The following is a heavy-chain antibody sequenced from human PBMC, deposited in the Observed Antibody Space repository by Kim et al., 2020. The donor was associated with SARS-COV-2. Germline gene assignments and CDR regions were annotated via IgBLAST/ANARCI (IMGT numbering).Heavy chain of an antibody. CDR3: ARVYYGDYCFDY. J-gene: IGHJ4*02. Sequence: YYADSVKGRFTISRDNAKNSLYLQMNSLRAEDTAVYYCARVYYGDYCFDYWGQGTLVTVSS. V-gene: IGHV3-21*01. D-gene: IGHD4-17*01.